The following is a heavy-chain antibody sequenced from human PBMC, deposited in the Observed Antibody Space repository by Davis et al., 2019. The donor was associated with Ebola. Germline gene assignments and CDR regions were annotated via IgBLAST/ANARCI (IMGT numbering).Heavy chain of an antibody. CDR1: GGSISSSSYY. D-gene: IGHD3-22*01. CDR3: ARSGDSSGYHYYYYGMDV. CDR2: INHSGST. V-gene: IGHV4-39*07. J-gene: IGHJ6*02. Sequence: MPGGSLRLSCTVSGGSISSSSYYWGWIRQPPGKGLEWIGEINHSGSTNYNPSLKSRVTISVDTSKNQFSLKLSSVTAADTAVYYCARSGDSSGYHYYYYGMDVWGQGTTVTVSS.